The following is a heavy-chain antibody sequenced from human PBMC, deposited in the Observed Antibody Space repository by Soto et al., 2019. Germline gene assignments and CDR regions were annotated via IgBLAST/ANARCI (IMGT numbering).Heavy chain of an antibody. V-gene: IGHV3-15*07. CDR3: TTLRSGYDFAPGY. Sequence: PEGSLRLSCVDSAFTFNNAWLNWVRQAPGKGLEWVGRIKGKTDGGTTDYAAPVKGRFTISRDDSKNTLYLQMNSLKTEDTAVYYCTTLRSGYDFAPGYWGQGT. D-gene: IGHD5-12*01. CDR1: AFTFNNAW. CDR2: IKGKTDGGTT. J-gene: IGHJ4*02.